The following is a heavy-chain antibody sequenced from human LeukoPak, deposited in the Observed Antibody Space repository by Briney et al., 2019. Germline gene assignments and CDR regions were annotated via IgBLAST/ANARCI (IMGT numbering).Heavy chain of an antibody. CDR3: ARTSLGGAWFDP. CDR2: IYYNGST. CDR1: GGSISSGDYY. V-gene: IGHV4-30-4*08. Sequence: SQTLSLTCTVSGGSISSGDYYWSWIRQPPGKRLEWIGYIYYNGSTYYNPSLKSRVTISVDTSKNQFSLKLSSVTAADTAVYYCARTSLGGAWFDPWGQGTLVTVSS. D-gene: IGHD3-10*01. J-gene: IGHJ5*02.